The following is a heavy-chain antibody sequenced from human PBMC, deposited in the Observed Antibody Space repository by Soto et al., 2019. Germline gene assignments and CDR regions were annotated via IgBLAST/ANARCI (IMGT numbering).Heavy chain of an antibody. J-gene: IGHJ4*02. CDR3: ARRGPGTFSDY. CDR2: ISGSGDST. CDR1: GFTFSSYA. Sequence: GGSLRLSCAASGFTFSSYAMSWVRQAPGKGLEWVSVISGSGDSTYYADSVKGRFTISRDNSKNTLYLQMNSLRAEDTAVYYCARRGPGTFSDYWGQGTLVTVSS. V-gene: IGHV3-23*01. D-gene: IGHD6-13*01.